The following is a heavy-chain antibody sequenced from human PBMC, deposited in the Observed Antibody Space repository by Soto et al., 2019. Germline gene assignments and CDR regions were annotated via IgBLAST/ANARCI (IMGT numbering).Heavy chain of an antibody. CDR1: GGSISSYY. V-gene: IGHV4-59*01. CDR2: IYYSGST. J-gene: IGHJ4*02. D-gene: IGHD3-10*01. Sequence: PSETLSLTCTVSGGSISSYYWSWIRQPPGKGLEWIGYIYYSGSTNYNPSLKSRVTISVDTSKNQFSLKLSSVTAADTAVYYCAGPYYYGSGSPSWGQGTLVTV. CDR3: AGPYYYGSGSPS.